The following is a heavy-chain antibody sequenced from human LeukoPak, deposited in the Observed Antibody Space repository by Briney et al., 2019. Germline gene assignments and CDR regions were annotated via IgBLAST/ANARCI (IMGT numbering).Heavy chain of an antibody. CDR2: TYYRSKWYN. V-gene: IGHV6-1*01. Sequence: PSQTLSLTCAISGDSVSSNSAAWNWIRQSPSRGLEWLGRTYYRSKWYNDYAVSVKSRITINPDTSKNQFSLQLNSVTPEDTAVYYCARETYSSSWFGELGTTYYYYGMDVWGQGTTVTVSS. J-gene: IGHJ6*02. CDR3: ARETYSSSWFGELGTTYYYYGMDV. CDR1: GDSVSSNSAA. D-gene: IGHD6-13*01.